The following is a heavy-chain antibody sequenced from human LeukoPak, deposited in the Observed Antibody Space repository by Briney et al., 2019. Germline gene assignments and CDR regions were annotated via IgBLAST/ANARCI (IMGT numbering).Heavy chain of an antibody. CDR3: AREGSGWYYFDY. V-gene: IGHV1-69*04. J-gene: IGHJ4*02. D-gene: IGHD6-19*01. CDR1: GGTFSSYA. CDR2: IIPILGIA. Sequence: GASVKVSCKASGGTFSSYAISWVRQAPGQGLEWMGRIIPILGIANYAQKFQGRVTITADKSTSTAYMELSSLRSEDTAVYYCAREGSGWYYFDYWGQGTLVTVSS.